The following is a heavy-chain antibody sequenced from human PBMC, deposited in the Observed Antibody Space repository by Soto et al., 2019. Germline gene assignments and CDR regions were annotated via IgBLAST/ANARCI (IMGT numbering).Heavy chain of an antibody. CDR2: VYFSGNT. Sequence: SGTLCLTCPVSGGSISSSSYSWSWMRQRPGKGLEWIGYVYFSGNTYYNPSLKSRVTISVDTSKKQFSLRLTSVTVADTAVYYCARLGYDSSGYPSWSDPWGQGSLVTVSS. D-gene: IGHD3-22*01. CDR1: GGSISSSSYS. J-gene: IGHJ5*02. CDR3: ARLGYDSSGYPSWSDP. V-gene: IGHV4-31*03.